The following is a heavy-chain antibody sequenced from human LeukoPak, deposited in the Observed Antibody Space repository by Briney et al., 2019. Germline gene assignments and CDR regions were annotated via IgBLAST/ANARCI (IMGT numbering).Heavy chain of an antibody. V-gene: IGHV4-30-4*01. CDR1: GGSISSGDYY. Sequence: PSETLSLTCTVSGGSISSGDYYWSFIRQPPGKGLEWIGYIYYSGTTYYNPFLKSRVTISVDTSKNQFSLKLNSVTAADTAVYYCARKRYDDPYFFDYWGQGTLVTVSS. CDR2: IYYSGTT. CDR3: ARKRYDDPYFFDY. J-gene: IGHJ4*02. D-gene: IGHD3-22*01.